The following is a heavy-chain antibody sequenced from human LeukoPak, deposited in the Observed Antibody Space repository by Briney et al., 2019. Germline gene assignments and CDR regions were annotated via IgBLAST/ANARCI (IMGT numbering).Heavy chain of an antibody. D-gene: IGHD6-19*01. J-gene: IGHJ4*02. V-gene: IGHV4-4*07. CDR3: ARTWQWLPFDY. CDR2: IYISGST. Sequence: PSETLSLTCTVSGGTISSYYWGWIRQPAGKGLEWIGRIYISGSTNYNPSLKSRVTMSVDTSKNQFSLKLSSVTAADTAVYYCARTWQWLPFDYWGQGTLVTVSS. CDR1: GGTISSYY.